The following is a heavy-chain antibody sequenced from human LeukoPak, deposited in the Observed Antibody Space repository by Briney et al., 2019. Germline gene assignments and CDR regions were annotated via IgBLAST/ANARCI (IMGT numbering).Heavy chain of an antibody. J-gene: IGHJ6*02. CDR2: ISGNGGST. V-gene: IGHV3-23*01. Sequence: GGSLRLSCGVSGFTFGTSWMNWVRQAPGKGLEWVSAISGNGGSTYYADSVKGRFTISRDNSKNTLYLQMNSLRAEDTAVYYCAKRSRRLTVVRGVPREDVWGQGTSVTVSS. CDR1: GFTFGTSW. D-gene: IGHD3-10*01. CDR3: AKRSRRLTVVRGVPREDV.